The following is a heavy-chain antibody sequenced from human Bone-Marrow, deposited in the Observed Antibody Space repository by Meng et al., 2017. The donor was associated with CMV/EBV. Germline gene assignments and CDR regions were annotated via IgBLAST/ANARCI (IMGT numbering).Heavy chain of an antibody. CDR3: ARGPPYDSSGYYFGLALPRSYYFDY. Sequence: GESLNISCAASGFTFSSYGMHWVRQAPGKGLEWVAFIRYDGSNKYYADSVKGRFTISRDNSKNTLYLQMNSLRAEDTAVYYCARGPPYDSSGYYFGLALPRSYYFDYWGQGTLVTVSS. J-gene: IGHJ4*02. CDR2: IRYDGSNK. D-gene: IGHD3-22*01. CDR1: GFTFSSYG. V-gene: IGHV3-30*02.